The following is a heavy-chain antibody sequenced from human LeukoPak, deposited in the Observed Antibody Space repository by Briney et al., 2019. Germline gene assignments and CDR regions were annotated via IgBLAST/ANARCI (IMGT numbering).Heavy chain of an antibody. CDR3: ARDPGYCSSTSCYSAFDI. D-gene: IGHD2-2*02. CDR2: INPNSGGT. J-gene: IGHJ3*02. V-gene: IGHV1-2*02. CDR1: GYTFTGYY. Sequence: ASVKVSCKASGYTFTGYYMHWVRQAPGQGLEWMGWINPNSGGTNYAQKFQGRVTMTRDTSISAAYMELSRLRSDDTAVYYCARDPGYCSSTSCYSAFDIWGQGTMVTVSS.